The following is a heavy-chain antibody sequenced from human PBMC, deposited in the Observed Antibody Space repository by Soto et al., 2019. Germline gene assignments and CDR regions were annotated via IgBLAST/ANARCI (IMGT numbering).Heavy chain of an antibody. CDR2: ISSSSSTI. J-gene: IGHJ6*02. CDR1: GFTFSSYS. CDR3: ARVRGFYSGSERGGLGMDV. Sequence: GGSLRLSCAASGFTFSSYSMNWVRQAPGKGLEWVSYISSSSSTIYYADSVKGRFTISRDNAKNSLYLQMNSLRDEDTAVYYCARVRGFYSGSERGGLGMDVRGQGTTVTVSS. D-gene: IGHD1-26*01. V-gene: IGHV3-48*02.